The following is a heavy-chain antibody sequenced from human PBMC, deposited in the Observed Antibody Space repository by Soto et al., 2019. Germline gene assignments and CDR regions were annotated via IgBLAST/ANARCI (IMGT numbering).Heavy chain of an antibody. J-gene: IGHJ6*02. V-gene: IGHV4-4*02. D-gene: IGHD6-19*01. CDR2: IYDRENT. Sequence: PSETLSLTCPVSGDSVGSRNWWSGVRPPPGKGMKRIGEIYDRENTNNKPSHQKRDTTSVDKSKKKFYLKQRSVTAADTVVYYCARVVAGPRAAYYYYGMDVWGQGTTVT. CDR1: GDSVGSRNW. CDR3: ARVVAGPRAAYYYYGMDV.